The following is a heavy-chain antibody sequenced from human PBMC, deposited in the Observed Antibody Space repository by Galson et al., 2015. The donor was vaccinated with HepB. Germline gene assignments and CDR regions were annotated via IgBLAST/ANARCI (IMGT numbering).Heavy chain of an antibody. J-gene: IGHJ6*02. CDR2: IYYSGST. D-gene: IGHD1-26*01. CDR3: ARLVGAQDSHYYCGMDV. CDR1: GGSISSDY. Sequence: LSLTSTVSGGSISSDYWSWIRQPPGKGLEWIGYIYYSGSTNYNPSLKSRVTISVDTSKNQFSLKLSSVTAADTAMYYCARLVGAQDSHYYCGMDVWGQGTTVTVSS. V-gene: IGHV4-59*01.